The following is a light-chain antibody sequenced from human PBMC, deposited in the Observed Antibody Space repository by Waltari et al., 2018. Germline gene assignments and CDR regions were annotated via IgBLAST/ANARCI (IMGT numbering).Light chain of an antibody. Sequence: IQLTQAPSSLSACVGDTVTITCRASKDISSSLAWYQQKPEKAPKILISAAFTLQSGVPPRFSGSGSGADFTLTISSLQPEDFATYYCQQFKTYPLTFGQGTRLEIK. V-gene: IGKV1-9*01. CDR2: AAF. J-gene: IGKJ5*01. CDR1: KDISSS. CDR3: QQFKTYPLT.